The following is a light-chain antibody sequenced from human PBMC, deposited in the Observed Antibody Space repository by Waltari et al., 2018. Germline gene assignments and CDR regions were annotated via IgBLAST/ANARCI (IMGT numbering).Light chain of an antibody. V-gene: IGKV1-5*03. CDR1: QSISSW. CDR2: KAS. J-gene: IGKJ1*01. CDR3: QQYNSYSGT. Sequence: DIEMTQSPSTLSASVGDRVTITGRASQSISSWLAWYQQKPGKAPKVLIYKASSLESGVPSRFSGSGSGTEFTLTISSLQPDDFATYYCQQYNSYSGTFGQGTKVEIK.